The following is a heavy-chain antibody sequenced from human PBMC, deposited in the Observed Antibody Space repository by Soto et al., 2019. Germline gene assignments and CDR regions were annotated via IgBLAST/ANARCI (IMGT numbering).Heavy chain of an antibody. V-gene: IGHV1-69*13. CDR3: ARTYYLDNWFDP. CDR2: IIPIFGTA. D-gene: IGHD1-26*01. Sequence: SVKVSCKASGGTFSSYAISWVRQAPGQGLEWMGGIIPIFGTANYAQKFQGRVTITADESTSTAYMELRSLRSEDTAVYYCARTYYLDNWFDPWGKGTLVTVSS. J-gene: IGHJ5*02. CDR1: GGTFSSYA.